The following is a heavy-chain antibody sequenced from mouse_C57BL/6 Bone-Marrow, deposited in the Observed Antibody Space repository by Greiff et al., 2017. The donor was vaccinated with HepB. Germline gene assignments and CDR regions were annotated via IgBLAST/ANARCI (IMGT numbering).Heavy chain of an antibody. CDR2: IYPRSGNT. CDR3: AGESLQRVLDY. J-gene: IGHJ2*01. CDR1: GYTFTSYG. V-gene: IGHV1-81*01. D-gene: IGHD1-2*01. Sequence: VQLQQSGAELARPGASVKLSCKASGYTFTSYGISWVKQRTGQGLEWIGGIYPRSGNTYYNEKVKGKATLTGDKSSSTAYMEIRSLTSEESAVYFCAGESLQRVLDYWGQGTTLTVSS.